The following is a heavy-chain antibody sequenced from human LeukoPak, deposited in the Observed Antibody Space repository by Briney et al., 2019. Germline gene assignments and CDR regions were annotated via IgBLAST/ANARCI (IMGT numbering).Heavy chain of an antibody. Sequence: GGSLRLSCAAPGFTFSSYAMHWVRQAPGKGLEWVAVISYDGSNKYYADSVKGRFTISRDNSKNTLYLQMNSLRAEDTAVYYCARDSYGADYWGQGTLVTVSS. CDR3: ARDSYGADY. V-gene: IGHV3-30-3*01. D-gene: IGHD5-18*01. J-gene: IGHJ4*02. CDR2: ISYDGSNK. CDR1: GFTFSSYA.